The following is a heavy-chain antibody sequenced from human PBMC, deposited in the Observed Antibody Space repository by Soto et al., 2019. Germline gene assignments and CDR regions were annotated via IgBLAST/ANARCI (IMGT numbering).Heavy chain of an antibody. V-gene: IGHV4-31*03. CDR2: IFYTGSK. D-gene: IGHD4-17*01. CDR3: ARLDYGVSAFDL. CDR1: GGSINDGSYH. Sequence: PSETLSLTCTVSGGSINDGSYHWSWLRQHPGKGLEFIGYIFYTGSKYHNPSLGTRVTMSADTSNNEVSLRLHSLTAADTAVYYCARLDYGVSAFDLWGRGTLVTVSS. J-gene: IGHJ4*02.